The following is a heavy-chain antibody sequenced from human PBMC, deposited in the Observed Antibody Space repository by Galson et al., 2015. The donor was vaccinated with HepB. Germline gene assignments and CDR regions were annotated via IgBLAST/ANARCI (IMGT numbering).Heavy chain of an antibody. CDR3: ASTYGGAVLDAFDI. Sequence: SVKVSCKASGYTFTSYGISWVRQAPGQGLEWMGWISAYNGNTNYAQKLQGRVTMTTDTSTSTAYMELRSLRSDDTAVYYCASTYGGAVLDAFDIWGQGTMVTVSS. D-gene: IGHD4-23*01. J-gene: IGHJ3*02. CDR2: ISAYNGNT. V-gene: IGHV1-18*04. CDR1: GYTFTSYG.